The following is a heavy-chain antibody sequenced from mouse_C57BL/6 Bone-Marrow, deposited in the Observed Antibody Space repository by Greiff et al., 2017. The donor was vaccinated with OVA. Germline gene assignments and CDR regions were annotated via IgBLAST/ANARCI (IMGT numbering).Heavy chain of an antibody. CDR2: IYYSGTI. D-gene: IGHD2-4*01. V-gene: IGHV3-5*01. CDR3: ARDPDDNEPFAY. J-gene: IGHJ3*01. Sequence: EVKLVESGPGLVKPSQTVFLTCTVTGISITTGNYRWSWLRQFPGNKLVWIVYIYYSGTITYNPSPTSRTTITRDTPTNQFCLEMNSLTAEDTATDYCARDPDDNEPFAYWGQGTLGTVSA. CDR1: GISITTGNYR.